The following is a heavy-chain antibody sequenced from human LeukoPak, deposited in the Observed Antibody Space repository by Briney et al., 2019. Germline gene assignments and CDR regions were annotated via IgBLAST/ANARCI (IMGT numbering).Heavy chain of an antibody. Sequence: ASVKVSCKASGYTFTGYYMHWVRQAPGQGLEWMGWINPNSGGTNYAQKFQGRVTMTRDTSISTAYMELSRLRSDDTAVYYCASQSRLYCSGGNCYSDDAFDIWGQGTMVTVSS. CDR1: GYTFTGYY. CDR2: INPNSGGT. V-gene: IGHV1-2*02. CDR3: ASQSRLYCSGGNCYSDDAFDI. J-gene: IGHJ3*02. D-gene: IGHD2-15*01.